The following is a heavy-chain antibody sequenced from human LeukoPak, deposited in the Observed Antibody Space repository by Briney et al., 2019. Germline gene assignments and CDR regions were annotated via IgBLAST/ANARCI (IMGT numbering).Heavy chain of an antibody. CDR1: DYTFTSYG. D-gene: IGHD3-10*01. CDR2: ISAYNGNT. CDR3: ARDRGIDYYGSGSYYRHYYYYMDV. J-gene: IGHJ6*03. V-gene: IGHV1-18*01. Sequence: ASVKVSCKASDYTFTSYGISWVRQAPGQGLEWMGWISAYNGNTNYAQKLQGRVTMTTDTSTSTAYMELSRLRSDDTAVYYCARDRGIDYYGSGSYYRHYYYYMDVWGKGTTVTVSS.